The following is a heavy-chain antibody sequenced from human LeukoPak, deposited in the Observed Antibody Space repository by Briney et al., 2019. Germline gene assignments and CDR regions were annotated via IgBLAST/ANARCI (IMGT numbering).Heavy chain of an antibody. J-gene: IGHJ6*03. D-gene: IGHD3-10*02. CDR3: ARAPTYVAYHYYMDV. Sequence: ASVKVSCKASGYTFTSYYMHWVRQAPGQGLEWMGIINPSGGSTTYAQKFQGGVTMTRDMSTSTVYMELSSLRSEDTAVYYCARAPTYVAYHYYMDVWGKGTTVTVSS. CDR2: INPSGGST. CDR1: GYTFTSYY. V-gene: IGHV1-46*01.